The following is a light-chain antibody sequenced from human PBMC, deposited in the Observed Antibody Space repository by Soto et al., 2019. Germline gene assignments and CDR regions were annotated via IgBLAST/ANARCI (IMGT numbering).Light chain of an antibody. CDR1: QSVSSY. Sequence: EIVLTQSPATLPLPPGERATLSCRASQSVSSYLAWYQQKPGQAPRLLIYDASNRATGIPARFSGSGSGTDFTVTISSLEPEEFAVYYCQQRTNWPLTFGGGNKVEIK. CDR2: DAS. V-gene: IGKV3-11*01. CDR3: QQRTNWPLT. J-gene: IGKJ4*01.